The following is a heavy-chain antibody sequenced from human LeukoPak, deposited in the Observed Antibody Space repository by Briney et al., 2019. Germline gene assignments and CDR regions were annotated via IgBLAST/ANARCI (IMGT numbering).Heavy chain of an antibody. CDR2: INHSGST. Sequence: SETLSLTCAVYGGSFSGYYWSWIRQPPGKGLEWIGEINHSGSTNYNPSLKSRVTISVDTSKNQFSLKLSSVTAADTAVYYCARGLGPSGIAARRWFDPWGQGTLVTVSS. V-gene: IGHV4-34*01. CDR3: ARGLGPSGIAARRWFDP. J-gene: IGHJ5*02. CDR1: GGSFSGYY. D-gene: IGHD6-6*01.